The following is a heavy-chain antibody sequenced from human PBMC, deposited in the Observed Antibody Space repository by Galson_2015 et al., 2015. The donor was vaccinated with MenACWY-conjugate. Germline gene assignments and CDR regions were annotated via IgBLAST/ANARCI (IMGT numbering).Heavy chain of an antibody. J-gene: IGHJ4*02. D-gene: IGHD2-2*01. V-gene: IGHV3-33*01. Sequence: SLRLSCAASGFTFSSYGMHWVRQAPGKGLEWVAVIWSDGSNKYSADSVKGRFTISRDNSKNTLYLQMNSLRAEDTSVYYYARDYCSSTSCYFDYWGQGTLVTVSS. CDR3: ARDYCSSTSCYFDY. CDR1: GFTFSSYG. CDR2: IWSDGSNK.